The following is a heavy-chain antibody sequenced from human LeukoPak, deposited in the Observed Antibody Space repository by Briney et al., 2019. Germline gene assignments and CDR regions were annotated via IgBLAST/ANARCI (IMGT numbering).Heavy chain of an antibody. Sequence: SETLSLICNVSGDSVSSGYWSWIRQSPGKGLEGMGCIQDSGITDYNPSLKSRLLMSVDTSENQFSLNLRSVPAADTAVYYCAGRGHRYSRDWGQGILVTISS. CDR1: GDSVSSGY. J-gene: IGHJ1*01. V-gene: IGHV4-4*09. D-gene: IGHD2-15*01. CDR3: AGRGHRYSRD. CDR2: IQDSGIT.